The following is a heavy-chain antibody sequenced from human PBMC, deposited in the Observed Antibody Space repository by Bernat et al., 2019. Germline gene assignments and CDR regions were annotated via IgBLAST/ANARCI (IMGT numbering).Heavy chain of an antibody. Sequence: QVQLVESGGGVVQPGRSLRLSCAASGFTFSSYAMHWVRQAPGKGLEWVAVISYDGSNKYYADSVKGRFTISRDNSKNTLYLQMNSLRAEDTAVYYCARDVVRCSLYCYYMDVWGKGTTVTVSS. J-gene: IGHJ6*03. D-gene: IGHD3-10*02. CDR1: GFTFSSYA. V-gene: IGHV3-30*01. CDR3: ARDVVRCSLYCYYMDV. CDR2: ISYDGSNK.